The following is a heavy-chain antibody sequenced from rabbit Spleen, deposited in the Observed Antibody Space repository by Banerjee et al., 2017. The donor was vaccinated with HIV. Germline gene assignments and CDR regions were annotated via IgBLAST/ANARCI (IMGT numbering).Heavy chain of an antibody. CDR1: GFSFSSRYD. Sequence: QQLVESGGGLVKPGASLTLTCKASGFSFSSRYDMFWVRQAPGKGLEWIACIYPGGSGNAYSATWAKGRFPISKASSTTVTLQMTSLTVADTATYFCARDSGTSFSTYGMDLWGPGTLVTVS. J-gene: IGHJ6*01. CDR2: IYPGGSGNA. D-gene: IGHD8-1*01. V-gene: IGHV1S40*01. CDR3: ARDSGTSFSTYGMDL.